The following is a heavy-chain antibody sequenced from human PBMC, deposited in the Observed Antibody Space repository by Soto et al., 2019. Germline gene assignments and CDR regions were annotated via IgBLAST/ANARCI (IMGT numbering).Heavy chain of an antibody. CDR1: GGSITNYY. J-gene: IGHJ6*02. CDR2: ISYSGAS. D-gene: IGHD1-26*01. V-gene: IGHV4-59*08. CDR3: ARHGYGSLHGLVDV. Sequence: QVQLQESGPGLVKPSETLSLTCTVSGGSITNYYCSWFRQPPGKGLEWIGYISYSGASSYNLSLKRRVTMSMDTSTTPFSLMLESVTATDTAVYYCARHGYGSLHGLVDVWGQGTTVIVSS.